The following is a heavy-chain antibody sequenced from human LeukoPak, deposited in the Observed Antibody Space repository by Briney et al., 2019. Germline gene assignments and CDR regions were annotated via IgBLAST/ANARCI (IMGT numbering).Heavy chain of an antibody. J-gene: IGHJ4*02. CDR3: AKPPPDSSSWLFDY. V-gene: IGHV3-23*01. Sequence: GGSLRLSCAASGFIFSTYAMSWVRQAPGKGLEWVSTISGNGGSTYYADSVKGRFTISRDNSKNTLHLQMNSLRVEDTAVYYCAKPPPDSSSWLFDYWGQGALVTVSS. D-gene: IGHD6-13*01. CDR1: GFIFSTYA. CDR2: ISGNGGST.